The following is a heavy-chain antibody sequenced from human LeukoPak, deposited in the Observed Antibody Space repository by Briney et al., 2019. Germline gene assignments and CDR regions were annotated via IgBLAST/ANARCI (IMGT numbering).Heavy chain of an antibody. J-gene: IGHJ3*02. V-gene: IGHV3-43*02. CDR1: GFTFDDYA. CDR3: AKARVMVRGKDAFDI. Sequence: GGSLRLSCAASGFTFDDYAMHWVRQAPGKGLEWVSLISGDGGSTYYADSVKGRFTISRDNIKNSLYLQMNSLRTEDTALYYCAKARVMVRGKDAFDIWCQGTMVTVSS. D-gene: IGHD3-10*01. CDR2: ISGDGGST.